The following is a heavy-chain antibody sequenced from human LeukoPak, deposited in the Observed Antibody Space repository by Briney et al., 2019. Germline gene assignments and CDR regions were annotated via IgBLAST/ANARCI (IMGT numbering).Heavy chain of an antibody. D-gene: IGHD3-16*01. CDR2: IYRGGGT. CDR1: GFTVTGSY. Sequence: PGGSLRLSCAASGFTVTGSYMTCLLRAPGKGLEWVSIIYRGGGTSYANSVRGRFTVSRDNSKNTLYLQMNSLRAEDTAVYYCARGASPDVWGKGTTVTVSS. CDR3: ARGASPDV. V-gene: IGHV3-53*01. J-gene: IGHJ6*04.